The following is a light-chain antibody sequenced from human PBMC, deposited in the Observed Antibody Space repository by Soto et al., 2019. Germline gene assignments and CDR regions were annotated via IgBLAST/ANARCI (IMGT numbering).Light chain of an antibody. CDR1: QSISTK. Sequence: EIVMTQSPATLSVSPGERATLSCRASQSISTKLVWYQQKPGQSPRLLIYGASTRATGVPARFSGSGSGTDFTLYISSLQSEDFAVYYCQQYDNWPKTFGQGTKVEIK. CDR3: QQYDNWPKT. V-gene: IGKV3-15*01. J-gene: IGKJ1*01. CDR2: GAS.